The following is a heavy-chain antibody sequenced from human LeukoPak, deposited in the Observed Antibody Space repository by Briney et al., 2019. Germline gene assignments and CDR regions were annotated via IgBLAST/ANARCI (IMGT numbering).Heavy chain of an antibody. J-gene: IGHJ6*04. D-gene: IGHD4-17*01. CDR1: GGSISSSNW. V-gene: IGHV4-4*02. CDR3: ARDLRGYGDYIFGMDV. CDR2: IYHSGST. Sequence: KSSETLSLTCAVSGGSISSSNWWSWVRQPPGKGLEWIGEIYHSGSTNYNPSLKSRVTISVDKSKNQFSLKLSSVTAADTAVYYCARDLRGYGDYIFGMDVWGKGTTVTVSS.